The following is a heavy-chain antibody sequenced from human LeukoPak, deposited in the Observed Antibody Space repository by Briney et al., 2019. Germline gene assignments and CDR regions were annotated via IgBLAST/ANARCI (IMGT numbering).Heavy chain of an antibody. CDR1: GGSISSTNW. CDR3: ASGSGSFRRFDS. Sequence: PSETLSLTCAVSGGSISSTNWWRWLRPPPGKGLEWVGEIYHGGSTNYNPALKRRVTTSVDKSKNQVSLSLSSVTAADTAVYYCASGSGSFRRFDSWGQGILVTVSS. D-gene: IGHD1-26*01. CDR2: IYHGGST. V-gene: IGHV4-4*02. J-gene: IGHJ4*02.